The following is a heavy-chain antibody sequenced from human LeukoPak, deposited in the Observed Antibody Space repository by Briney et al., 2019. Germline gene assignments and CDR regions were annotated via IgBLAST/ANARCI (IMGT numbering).Heavy chain of an antibody. D-gene: IGHD3-22*01. CDR3: ARGYYYDSSGYDLYYFDY. CDR1: GGSISSSSYY. V-gene: IGHV4-39*07. Sequence: SETLSLTCSVSGGSISSSSYYWGWIRQPPGKGLEWIGSIYYSGSTYYNPSLKSRVTISVDTSKNQFSLKLSSVTAADTAVYYCARGYYYDSSGYDLYYFDYWGQGTLATVSS. J-gene: IGHJ4*02. CDR2: IYYSGST.